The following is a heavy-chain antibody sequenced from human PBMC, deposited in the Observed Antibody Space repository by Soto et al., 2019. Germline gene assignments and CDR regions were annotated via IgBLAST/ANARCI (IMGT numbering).Heavy chain of an antibody. D-gene: IGHD1-7*01. Sequence: GGSLRLSCAASGFTVSSNYMSWVRQAPGKGLEWVSVIYSGGSTYYADSVKGRFTISRHNSKNTLYLQMNSLRAEDTAVYYCARNVRNYRTDWFEPWGQGTLVTVSS. CDR3: ARNVRNYRTDWFEP. CDR2: IYSGGST. V-gene: IGHV3-53*04. J-gene: IGHJ5*02. CDR1: GFTVSSNY.